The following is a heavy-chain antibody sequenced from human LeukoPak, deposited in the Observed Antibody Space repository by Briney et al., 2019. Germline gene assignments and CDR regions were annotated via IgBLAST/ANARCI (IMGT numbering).Heavy chain of an antibody. CDR1: GYTFTGYY. CDR3: AKAKAVTATINAFDI. Sequence: ASVTVSCKASGYTFTGYYMHWVRQAPGQGLEWMGWINPNSGGTNYAQKFQGRVTMTRDTSISTAYMELSRLRSDDTAVYYCAKAKAVTATINAFDIWGQGTMVTVFS. V-gene: IGHV1-2*02. J-gene: IGHJ3*02. D-gene: IGHD2-21*02. CDR2: INPNSGGT.